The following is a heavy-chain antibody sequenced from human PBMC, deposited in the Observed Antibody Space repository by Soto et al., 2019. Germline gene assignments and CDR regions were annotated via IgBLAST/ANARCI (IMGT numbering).Heavy chain of an antibody. CDR1: GGTLSNSA. J-gene: IGHJ6*02. Sequence: QLQLAQSGADVKKAGSSVKVSCKASGGTLSNSAFSWVRQAPGQGLEWMGGIIPVFGIVNYAQKFQDRVTITADESTSTAYMELRRLRSEDTAVYFCATGRIVVVGSRAYYGMDVWGQGTTVT. V-gene: IGHV1-69*19. CDR2: IIPVFGIV. D-gene: IGHD3-22*01. CDR3: ATGRIVVVGSRAYYGMDV.